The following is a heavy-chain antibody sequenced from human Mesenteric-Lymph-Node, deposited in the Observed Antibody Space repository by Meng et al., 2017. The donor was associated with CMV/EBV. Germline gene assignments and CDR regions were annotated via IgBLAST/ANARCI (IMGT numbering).Heavy chain of an antibody. CDR1: GFTFTSSA. Sequence: SVKVSCKASGFTFTSSAVQWVRQARGQRLEWIGWIVVGSGNTNYAQKFQGRVTITRNTSISTAYMELSSLRSEDTAVYYCARGWEHRLSVDYYYGMDVWGQGTTVTVSS. CDR2: IVVGSGNT. J-gene: IGHJ6*02. V-gene: IGHV1-58*01. CDR3: ARGWEHRLSVDYYYGMDV. D-gene: IGHD1/OR15-1a*01.